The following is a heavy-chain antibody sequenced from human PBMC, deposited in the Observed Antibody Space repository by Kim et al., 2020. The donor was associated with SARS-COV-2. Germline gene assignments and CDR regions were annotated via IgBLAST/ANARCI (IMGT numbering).Heavy chain of an antibody. Sequence: SETLSLTCTVSGGSVSSGDFSWSWIRQPPGKGLEWIAYVNSRGTTNFNPSLKSRVTMSLDTSKNQFSLNLSSVTAADTAVYYCGRDFWGSIDYWGQGILVTVSS. CDR2: VNSRGTT. D-gene: IGHD7-27*01. V-gene: IGHV4-61*08. CDR3: GRDFWGSIDY. CDR1: GGSVSSGDFS. J-gene: IGHJ4*02.